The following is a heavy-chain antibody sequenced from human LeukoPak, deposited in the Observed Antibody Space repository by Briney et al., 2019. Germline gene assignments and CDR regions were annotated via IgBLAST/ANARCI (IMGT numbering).Heavy chain of an antibody. CDR1: GYPFSDYY. CDR2: INPNNGGT. D-gene: IGHD2-15*01. Sequence: ASVKVSCKASGYPFSDYYMHWVRQAPGQGLEWMGWINPNNGGTKYAQKFQGRVTMTRDTSISTAYMELSSLRSDDTAVYYCAAPRYCSGGSCYPSFDYWGQGTLVTVSS. CDR3: AAPRYCSGGSCYPSFDY. V-gene: IGHV1-2*02. J-gene: IGHJ4*02.